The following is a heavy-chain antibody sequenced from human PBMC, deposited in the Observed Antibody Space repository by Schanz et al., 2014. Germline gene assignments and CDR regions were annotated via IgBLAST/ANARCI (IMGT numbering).Heavy chain of an antibody. CDR3: ARPLGPNYYYYGLDV. CDR2: IYSGGST. Sequence: EVQLVESGGGLVQPGGSLRLSCAASGFTVSINYMSWVRQAPGKGLEWVSVIYSGGSTYYADSVKGRFTISRDNAKNTLYLQMNSLRAEDTAVYYCARPLGPNYYYYGLDVWGQGTTVTVSS. V-gene: IGHV3-66*04. CDR1: GFTVSINY. J-gene: IGHJ6*02.